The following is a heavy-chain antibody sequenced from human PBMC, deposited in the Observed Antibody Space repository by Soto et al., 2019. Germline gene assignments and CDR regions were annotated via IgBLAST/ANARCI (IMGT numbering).Heavy chain of an antibody. J-gene: IGHJ3*01. V-gene: IGHV4-39*01. CDR1: GGSISSGDYY. Sequence: QLQLQESGPGLVKSSETLSLACDVSGGSISSGDYYWGWIRQSPGMGLEWLGSMNDKGGTFYNPSLESRVTISVETSKVSLKLTSVTAADTAVYYCARQIGRWLWAFDFWGLGTVVSVSS. CDR2: MNDKGGT. CDR3: ARQIGRWLWAFDF. D-gene: IGHD5-12*01.